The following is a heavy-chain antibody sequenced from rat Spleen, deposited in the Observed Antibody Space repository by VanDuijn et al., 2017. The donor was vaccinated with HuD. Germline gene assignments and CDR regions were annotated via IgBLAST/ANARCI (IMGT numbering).Heavy chain of an antibody. D-gene: IGHD1-9*01. Sequence: DVQLQESGPGLVKPSQSLSLTCSVTGFSIASGFGWNWIRKFPGNKLEWMGYINSAGSTNYNPSLKSRISITRDTSKNQFFLQLNSVTTEDTAIYYCARAEGYYGYTLGYWGQGVMVTVSS. CDR1: GFSIASGFG. V-gene: IGHV3-3*01. CDR3: ARAEGYYGYTLGY. J-gene: IGHJ2*01. CDR2: INSAGST.